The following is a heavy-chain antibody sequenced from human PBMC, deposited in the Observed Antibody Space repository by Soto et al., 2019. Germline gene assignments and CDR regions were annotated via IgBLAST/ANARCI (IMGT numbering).Heavy chain of an antibody. J-gene: IGHJ4*02. Sequence: QVQLQESGPGLVKPSETLSLTCTVSGGSMRGQHWSWIRQPPGKGLEWIGHHSDSTNYNPSLKSRITISTATSKNQFSLKRISVTAADTAVYYCATYAVGEGGRGYWGQGTLVTVSS. CDR3: ATYAVGEGGRGY. CDR1: GGSMRGQH. V-gene: IGHV4-4*09. D-gene: IGHD3-16*01. CDR2: HHSDST.